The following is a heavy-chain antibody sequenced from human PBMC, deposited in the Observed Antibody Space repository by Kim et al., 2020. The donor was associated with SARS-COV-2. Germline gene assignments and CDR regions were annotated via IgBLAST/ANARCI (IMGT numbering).Heavy chain of an antibody. V-gene: IGHV3-21*01. CDR2: ISSSSSYI. Sequence: GGSLRLSCAASGFTFSSYSMNWVRQAPGKGLEWVSSISSSSSYIYYADSVKGRFTISRDNAKNSLYLQMNSLRAEDTAVYYCATDEGSGWVPMYAFDIWGQGTMVTVSS. CDR1: GFTFSSYS. CDR3: ATDEGSGWVPMYAFDI. D-gene: IGHD6-19*01. J-gene: IGHJ3*02.